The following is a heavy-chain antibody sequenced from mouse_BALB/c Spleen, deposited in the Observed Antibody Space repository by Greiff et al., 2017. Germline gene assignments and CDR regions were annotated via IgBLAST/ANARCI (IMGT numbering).Heavy chain of an antibody. Sequence: EVMLVESGGGLVQPGGSLKLSCAASGFTFSSYGMSWVRQTPDKRLELVATINSNGGSTYYPDSVKGRFTISIDNAKNTLYLQMSSLKSEDTAMYYCARDRITTATPSFDYWGQGTTLTVSS. CDR3: ARDRITTATPSFDY. CDR1: GFTFSSYG. V-gene: IGHV5-6-3*01. D-gene: IGHD1-2*01. CDR2: INSNGGST. J-gene: IGHJ2*01.